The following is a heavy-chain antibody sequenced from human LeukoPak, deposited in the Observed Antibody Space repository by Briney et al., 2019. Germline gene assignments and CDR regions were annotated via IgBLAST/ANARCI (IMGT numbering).Heavy chain of an antibody. CDR1: GFTFSSYA. J-gene: IGHJ6*04. Sequence: GGSLRLSCAASGFTFSSYAMSWVRQAPGKGLEWVSAISGSGGSTYYADSVEGRFTISRDNSKNTLYLQMNSLRAEDTAVYYCARDLPITMVRGVILSGGMDVWGKGTTVTVSS. V-gene: IGHV3-23*01. D-gene: IGHD3-10*01. CDR3: ARDLPITMVRGVILSGGMDV. CDR2: ISGSGGST.